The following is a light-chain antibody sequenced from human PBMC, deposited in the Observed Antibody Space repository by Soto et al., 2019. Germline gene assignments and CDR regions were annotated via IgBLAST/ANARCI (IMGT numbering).Light chain of an antibody. CDR1: QSISIN. V-gene: IGKV3-15*01. CDR2: GAS. J-gene: IGKJ2*01. Sequence: EIVMTQSPATLSVSPGERATLSCRASQSISINLAWYQQKPGQAPRLLIHGASNRATGIPARFSGSGSGTDFALTFSSLQSEDFAVYFCHQYNHWPYTFGQGTKLEIK. CDR3: HQYNHWPYT.